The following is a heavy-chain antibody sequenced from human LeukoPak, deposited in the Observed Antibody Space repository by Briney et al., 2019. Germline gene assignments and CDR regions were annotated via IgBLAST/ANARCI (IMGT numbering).Heavy chain of an antibody. CDR2: IYYSRST. V-gene: IGHV4-59*08. D-gene: IGHD2-21*02. CDR1: GGSISSYY. CDR3: ASIGGDRYGHNYFDY. J-gene: IGHJ4*02. Sequence: PSETLSLTCTVSGGSISSYYWSWIREPPGKGLEWIGYIYYSRSTNYNPSLKSRVTISVDTSKNQFSLKLSSVTAADTAVYYCASIGGDRYGHNYFDYWGQGTMVTVSS.